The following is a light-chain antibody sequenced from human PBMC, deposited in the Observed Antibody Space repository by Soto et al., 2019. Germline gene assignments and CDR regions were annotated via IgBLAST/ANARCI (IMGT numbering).Light chain of an antibody. CDR1: QSVLYSSNNKNY. CDR3: QQYYSTPRT. V-gene: IGKV4-1*01. CDR2: WAS. J-gene: IGKJ1*01. Sequence: DIVMTQSPDSLAVSLGERATINCKSSQSVLYSSNNKNYLAWYQQKPGQPPKLLIYWASTRESGVPDRFSGSGSGTDFNLTISSLQAEDVAVYYCQQYYSTPRTCGQGTKVEIK.